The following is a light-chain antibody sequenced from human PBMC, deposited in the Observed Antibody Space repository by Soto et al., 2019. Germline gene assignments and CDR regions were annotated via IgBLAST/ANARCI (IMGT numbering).Light chain of an antibody. CDR1: QSISSW. J-gene: IGKJ1*01. Sequence: DIQMTQSPSTLSESVGDRVTITCRASQSISSWLAWYQQKPGKAPKLVIYKASSLESGVPSRFSVSGSGTEFTLTISSLQPDDFATYYGQQYNSYPWTFGQGTKVEIK. V-gene: IGKV1-5*03. CDR3: QQYNSYPWT. CDR2: KAS.